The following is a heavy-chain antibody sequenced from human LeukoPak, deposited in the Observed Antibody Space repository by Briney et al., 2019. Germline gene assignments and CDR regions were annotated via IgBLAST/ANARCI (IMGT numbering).Heavy chain of an antibody. CDR1: GGSINNYC. V-gene: IGHV4-4*08. J-gene: IGHJ4*02. D-gene: IGHD6-19*01. CDR3: ARGLFQWPARVDY. CDR2: FDNSGST. Sequence: SETLSLTCTVSGGSINNYCWGWIRQPPGKGLEWIGFFDNSGSTNYNPSLKSRVTTSVDTSKNQVSLKLNSVTAADTAVYYCARGLFQWPARVDYWGRGTLVTVSS.